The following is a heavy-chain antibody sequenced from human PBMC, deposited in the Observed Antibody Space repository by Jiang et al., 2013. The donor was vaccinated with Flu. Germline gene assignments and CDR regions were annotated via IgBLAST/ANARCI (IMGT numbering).Heavy chain of an antibody. D-gene: IGHD2-15*01. CDR3: ARNHLPGDGSWYGPGSYYYYGLDV. J-gene: IGHJ6*02. V-gene: IGHV4-61*01. CDR1: GASVRSGTHY. Sequence: PGLVKPSETLSLSCTVSGASVRSGTHYWNWIRQTPGKGLEWIGYISYSGSTNYNPSLQSRVTISVDTSKNQFSLKLSSVTAADTAVYYCARNHLPGDGSWYGPGSYYYYGLDVWGQGTTVTVSS. CDR2: ISYSGST.